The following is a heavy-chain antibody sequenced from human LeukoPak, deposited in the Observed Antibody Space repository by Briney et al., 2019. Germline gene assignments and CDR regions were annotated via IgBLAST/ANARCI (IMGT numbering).Heavy chain of an antibody. D-gene: IGHD5-18*01. CDR3: ARDWDTAMVN. V-gene: IGHV3-33*01. CDR1: GFTFSSYG. J-gene: IGHJ4*02. CDR2: IWYDGSNK. Sequence: GALRLSCAASGFTFSSYGMHWVRQAPGKGLEWVAVIWYDGSNKYFADSVKGRFTISRDNSKNTLYLQMNSLRAEDTAVYYCARDWDTAMVNWGQGTLVTVSS.